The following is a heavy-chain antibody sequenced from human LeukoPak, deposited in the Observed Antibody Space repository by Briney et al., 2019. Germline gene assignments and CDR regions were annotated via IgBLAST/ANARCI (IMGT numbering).Heavy chain of an antibody. D-gene: IGHD2-2*02. V-gene: IGHV3-21*01. J-gene: IGHJ4*02. CDR3: ARETQYCSSTSCYNYFDY. CDR1: GFTFSSYS. Sequence: GGSLRLSCAASGFTFSSYSMNWVRQAPGKGLEWVSSISSSSSYIYHADSVKGRFTISRDNAKNSLYLQMNSLRAGDTAVYYCARETQYCSSTSCYNYFDYWGQGTLVTVSS. CDR2: ISSSSSYI.